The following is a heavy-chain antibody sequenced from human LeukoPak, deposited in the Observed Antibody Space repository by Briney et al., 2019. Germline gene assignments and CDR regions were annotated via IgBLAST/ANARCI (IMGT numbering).Heavy chain of an antibody. V-gene: IGHV3-21*01. CDR3: VRLRRNRDRSGYLYYYDN. D-gene: IGHD3-22*01. J-gene: IGHJ4*02. CDR1: GFVFSDYS. CDR2: INTVSSYI. Sequence: GGSLRLSCAASGFVFSDYSFNWVRQAPGKGLEWVASINTVSSYIYYADSVRGRFTISRDNAKNSVLLQMNSLRAEDMAMYYCVRLRRNRDRSGYLYYYDNWGQGTLVTVSS.